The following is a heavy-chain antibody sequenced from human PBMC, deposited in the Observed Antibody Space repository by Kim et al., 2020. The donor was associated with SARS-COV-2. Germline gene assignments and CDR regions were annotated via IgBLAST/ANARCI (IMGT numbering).Heavy chain of an antibody. CDR3: ARTSHMDV. V-gene: IGHV3-23*01. Sequence: GGSLRLSCAASGFTFSNSAMSWVRQAPGKGLEWVSTIGTNTYYADSVKGGFAISRDNSKNTLYLQMNSLRAEDTAVYFCARTSHMDVWGQGTTVTVSS. J-gene: IGHJ6*02. CDR2: IGTNT. CDR1: GFTFSNSA. D-gene: IGHD1-7*01.